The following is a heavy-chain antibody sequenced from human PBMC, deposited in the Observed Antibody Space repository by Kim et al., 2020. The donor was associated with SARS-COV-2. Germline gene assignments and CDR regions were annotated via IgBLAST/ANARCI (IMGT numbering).Heavy chain of an antibody. Sequence: GGSLRLSCAASGFTFSSYGMHWVRQAPGKGLEWVAVISYDGSNKYYADSVKGRFTISRDNSKNTLYLQMNSLRAEDTAVYYCAKDRYLVVRGVILYYYG. V-gene: IGHV3-30*18. CDR2: ISYDGSNK. D-gene: IGHD3-10*01. CDR1: GFTFSSYG. J-gene: IGHJ6*01. CDR3: AKDRYLVVRGVILYYYG.